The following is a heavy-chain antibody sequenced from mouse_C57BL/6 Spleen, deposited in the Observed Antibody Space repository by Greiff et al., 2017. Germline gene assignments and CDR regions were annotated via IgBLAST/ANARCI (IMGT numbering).Heavy chain of an antibody. V-gene: IGHV5-6*01. D-gene: IGHD2-4*01. Sequence: EVHLVESGGDLVKPGGSLKLSCAASGFTFSSSGMSWVRQTPDKRLEWVATISSGGSYTYYPDSVKGRFTISRDNAKNTLYLQMSSLKSEDTAMYYCARLDDYDFAWFAYWGQGTLVTVSA. CDR2: ISSGGSYT. J-gene: IGHJ3*01. CDR1: GFTFSSSG. CDR3: ARLDDYDFAWFAY.